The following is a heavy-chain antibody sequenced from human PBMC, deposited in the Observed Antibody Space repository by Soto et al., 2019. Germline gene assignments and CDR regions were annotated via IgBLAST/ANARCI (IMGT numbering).Heavy chain of an antibody. CDR3: ARSSGYATPLDQ. CDR1: GGSMNTFY. V-gene: IGHV4-59*01. D-gene: IGHD3-22*01. Sequence: SETLSLTCTVSGGSMNTFYWSWVRQSPGKGLEWIGYIYFRGTTHYHPSLQSRVSISIDTPQNQFSLKLNSMTTADTAVHYCARSSGYATPLDQWGQGTLVTVSS. J-gene: IGHJ4*02. CDR2: IYFRGTT.